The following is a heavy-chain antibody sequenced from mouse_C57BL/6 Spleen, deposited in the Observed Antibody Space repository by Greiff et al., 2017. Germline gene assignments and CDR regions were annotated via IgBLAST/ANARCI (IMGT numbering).Heavy chain of an antibody. CDR3: ARDYYGSSYVSFDY. Sequence: QVQLQQSGAELVKPGASVKISCKASGYAFSSYWMNWVKQRPGKGLEWIGQIYPGDGDTNYNGKVKGKATLTADKSSSTAYMQLSSLTSEDSAVYFCARDYYGSSYVSFDYWGQGTTLTVSS. V-gene: IGHV1-80*01. CDR1: GYAFSSYW. D-gene: IGHD1-1*01. J-gene: IGHJ2*01. CDR2: IYPGDGDT.